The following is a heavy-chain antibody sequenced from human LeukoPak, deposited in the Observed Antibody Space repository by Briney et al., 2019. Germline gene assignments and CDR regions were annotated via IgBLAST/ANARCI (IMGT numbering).Heavy chain of an antibody. CDR2: FDPEDGET. J-gene: IGHJ4*02. CDR1: GYALTELS. V-gene: IGHV1-24*01. D-gene: IGHD2-2*01. Sequence: ASVKVSCKVSGYALTELSMQWVRQAPGKGLEWMGGFDPEDGETIYAQKFQGRVTMTEDTSTDTAYMELSSLRSEDTAVYYCATAFRYCSSTSCYSLYWGQGTLVTVSS. CDR3: ATAFRYCSSTSCYSLY.